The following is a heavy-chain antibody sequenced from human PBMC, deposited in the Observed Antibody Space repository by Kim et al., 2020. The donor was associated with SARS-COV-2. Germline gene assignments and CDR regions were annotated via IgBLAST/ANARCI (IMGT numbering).Heavy chain of an antibody. J-gene: IGHJ5*02. D-gene: IGHD6-13*01. V-gene: IGHV4-34*01. Sequence: SETLSLTCAVYGGSFSGYYWSWIRQPPGKGLEWIREINHSGSTNYNPSLKSRVTISVDTSKNQFSLKLSSVTAADTAVYYCARDGRKAAGRRNWFDPWGQGTLVTVSS. CDR2: INHSGST. CDR3: ARDGRKAAGRRNWFDP. CDR1: GGSFSGYY.